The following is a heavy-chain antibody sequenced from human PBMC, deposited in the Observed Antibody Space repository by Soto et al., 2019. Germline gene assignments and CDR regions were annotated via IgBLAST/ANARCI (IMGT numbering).Heavy chain of an antibody. Sequence: EVQLLESGGGLVQPGGSLRLSCAASGFTFSSYAMSWVRQAPGKGLEWVSAISGSGGSTYYADSVKGLFTISRDNSKNTLYRQMNSLRAEDTAVYYCGKYYIERWDYFGYWGEGSMVTVSS. CDR3: GKYYIERWDYFGY. CDR1: GFTFSSYA. J-gene: IGHJ4*02. CDR2: ISGSGGST. D-gene: IGHD1-26*01. V-gene: IGHV3-23*01.